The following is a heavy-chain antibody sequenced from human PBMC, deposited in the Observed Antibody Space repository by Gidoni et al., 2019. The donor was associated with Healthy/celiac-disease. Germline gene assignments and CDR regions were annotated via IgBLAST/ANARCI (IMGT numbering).Heavy chain of an antibody. CDR2: IYYSGST. Sequence: QVQLQESGPGLVKPSETLSLTCTVSGGSISSYYGSWIRQPPGKGLEWIGYIYYSGSTNYNPSRKSRVTISVDTSKNQFSLKLSSVTAADTAVYYCARDPTAVAGSNWFDPWGQGTLVTVSS. CDR1: GGSISSYY. J-gene: IGHJ5*02. D-gene: IGHD6-19*01. V-gene: IGHV4-59*01. CDR3: ARDPTAVAGSNWFDP.